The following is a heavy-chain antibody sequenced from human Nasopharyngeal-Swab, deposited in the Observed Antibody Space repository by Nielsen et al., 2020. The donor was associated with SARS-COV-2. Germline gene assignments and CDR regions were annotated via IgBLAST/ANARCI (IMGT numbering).Heavy chain of an antibody. Sequence: GESLKISCAASGFTVSSNYMSWVRQAPGKGLEWVSVIYSGGSTYYADSVKGRFTISRDNSKNTLYLQMNSLRAEDTAVYYCASNSGYDLFLDYWGQGTLVTVSS. J-gene: IGHJ4*02. V-gene: IGHV3-53*01. CDR3: ASNSGYDLFLDY. CDR1: GFTVSSNY. CDR2: IYSGGST. D-gene: IGHD5-12*01.